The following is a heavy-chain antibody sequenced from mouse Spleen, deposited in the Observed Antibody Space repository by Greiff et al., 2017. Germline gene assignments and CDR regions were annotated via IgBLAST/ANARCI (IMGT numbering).Heavy chain of an antibody. D-gene: IGHD2-3*01. J-gene: IGHJ3*01. CDR3: ARWPAYDGYYQGRFAY. CDR1: GYTFTSYW. Sequence: QVQLKQPGAELVKPGASVKLSCKASGYTFTSYWMHWVKQRPGRGLEWIGRIDPNSGGTKYNEKFKSKATLTVDKPSSTAYMQLSSLTSEDSAVYYCARWPAYDGYYQGRFAYWGQGTLVTVSA. CDR2: IDPNSGGT. V-gene: IGHV1-72*01.